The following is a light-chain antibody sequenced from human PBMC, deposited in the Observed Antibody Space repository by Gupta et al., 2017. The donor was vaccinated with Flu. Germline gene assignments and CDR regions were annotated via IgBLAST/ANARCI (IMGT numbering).Light chain of an antibody. CDR2: GAI. Sequence: EIVMTQSPATLSVSPGERATLSCRAGQFISSNLAWYQQKPGQSPRRLIHGAIIKAAAIPARISGSGAGRDVILTISSRQSEDYAGYYCQQYDTCPPLTFGGGTKLEIK. J-gene: IGKJ4*01. CDR3: QQYDTCPPLT. CDR1: QFISSN. V-gene: IGKV3-15*01.